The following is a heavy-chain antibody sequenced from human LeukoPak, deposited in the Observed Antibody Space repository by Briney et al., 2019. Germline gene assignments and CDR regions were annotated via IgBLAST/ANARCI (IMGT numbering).Heavy chain of an antibody. J-gene: IGHJ4*02. CDR2: ISAYNGNT. V-gene: IGHV1-18*01. CDR1: GYTFTSYG. D-gene: IGHD6-19*01. Sequence: GASVKVSCKASGYTFTSYGISWVRQAPGQGLEWMGWISAYNGNTNYAQKLQGRVTMTTDTSTSTAYMGLRSLRSDDTAVYYCARGTLASGWPRVWTLVYWGQGTLVTVSS. CDR3: ARGTLASGWPRVWTLVY.